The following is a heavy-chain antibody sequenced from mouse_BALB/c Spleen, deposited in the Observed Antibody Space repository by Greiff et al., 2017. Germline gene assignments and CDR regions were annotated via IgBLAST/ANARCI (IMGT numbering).Heavy chain of an antibody. V-gene: IGHV7-3*02. CDR1: GFTFTDYY. D-gene: IGHD2-3*01. CDR3: ARDPYDY. Sequence: EVHLVESGGGLVQPGGSLRLSCATSGFTFTDYYMSWVRQPPGKALEWLGFIRNKANGYTTEYSASVKGRFTISRDNSQSILYLQMNTLRAEDSATYYCARDPYDYWGQGTLVTVSA. CDR2: IRNKANGYTT. J-gene: IGHJ3*01.